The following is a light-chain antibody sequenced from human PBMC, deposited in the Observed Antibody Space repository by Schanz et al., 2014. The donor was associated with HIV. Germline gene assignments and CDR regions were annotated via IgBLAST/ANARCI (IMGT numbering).Light chain of an antibody. V-gene: IGKV3-15*01. CDR2: GAS. CDR1: QSVGTN. Sequence: EVVMTQSPATLSVSPGKTATFSCRASQSVGTNLAWYHQKPGQPPKLLVFGASSRATGVPDRFTGSGSETQFALTITSLQPEDFASYYCQQANSFPPAFGGGTKVEIK. J-gene: IGKJ4*01. CDR3: QQANSFPPA.